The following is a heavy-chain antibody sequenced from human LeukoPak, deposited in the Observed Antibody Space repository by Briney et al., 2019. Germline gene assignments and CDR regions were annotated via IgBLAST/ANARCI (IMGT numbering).Heavy chain of an antibody. J-gene: IGHJ4*02. CDR2: INANSGDT. D-gene: IGHD5-12*01. CDR1: GHTFTGYY. CDR3: AREPPGTSGNDY. Sequence: ASVKVSCKASGHTFTGYYMHWVRQAPGQGLEWMGWINANSGDTKYAQKFQGRVTMTRDTSINTAYMELSGLRPDDTAVYYCAREPPGTSGNDYWGQETLLTVSS. V-gene: IGHV1-2*02.